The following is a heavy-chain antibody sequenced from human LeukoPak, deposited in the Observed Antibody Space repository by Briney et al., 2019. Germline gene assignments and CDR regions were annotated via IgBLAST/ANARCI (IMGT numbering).Heavy chain of an antibody. CDR1: GFTFSSYA. V-gene: IGHV3-30-3*01. J-gene: IGHJ5*02. D-gene: IGHD3-10*01. CDR3: AREKYYYGSGSYFRDWFDP. CDR2: ISYDGSNK. Sequence: GGSLRLSCAASGFTFSSYAMHWVRQAPGKGLEWVAVISYDGSNKYYADSVKGRFTISRDNSKNTLYLQMNSLRAEDTAVYYCAREKYYYGSGSYFRDWFDPWGQGTLVTVSS.